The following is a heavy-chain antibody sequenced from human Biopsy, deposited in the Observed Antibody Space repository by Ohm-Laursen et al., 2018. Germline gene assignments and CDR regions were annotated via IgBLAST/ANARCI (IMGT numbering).Heavy chain of an antibody. V-gene: IGHV3-9*01. CDR2: ISWHSGSR. J-gene: IGHJ6*02. D-gene: IGHD1-1*01. CDR3: AKDVRVKVQLDGMDV. Sequence: SLRLSCSASGFTFDDYAMHWVRQAPGKGLEWVSGISWHSGSRGYADSVKGRFTISRDDAKKLLYLQMNSLRAEDTALYYCAKDVRVKVQLDGMDVWGQGTTVTVSS. CDR1: GFTFDDYA.